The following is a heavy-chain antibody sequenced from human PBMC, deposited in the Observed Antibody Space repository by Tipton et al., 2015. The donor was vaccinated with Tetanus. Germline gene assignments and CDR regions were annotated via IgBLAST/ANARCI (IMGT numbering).Heavy chain of an antibody. CDR2: INPSAGTT. J-gene: IGHJ6*02. CDR1: GYTFTIYY. Sequence: QLVQSGAEVKKPGASVKVSCKASGYTFTIYYMHWVRQAPGQGLEWMGVINPSAGTTRYEQKFQGRVIMTRDTSTTTVYMELNSLRSEDTAVFYCARSYDFYDSTGYTDDGMDVWGQGTSVTVSS. CDR3: ARSYDFYDSTGYTDDGMDV. D-gene: IGHD3-22*01. V-gene: IGHV1-46*01.